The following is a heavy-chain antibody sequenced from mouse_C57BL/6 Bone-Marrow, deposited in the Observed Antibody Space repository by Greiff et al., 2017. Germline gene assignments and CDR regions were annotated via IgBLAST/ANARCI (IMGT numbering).Heavy chain of an antibody. V-gene: IGHV1-26*01. D-gene: IGHD1-1*01. CDR3: ARGYYGSSSWFAY. CDR1: GYTFTDYY. Sequence: EVQLQQSGPELVKPGASVKISCKASGYTFTDYYMNWVKQSHGKSLEWIGDINPNNGGTSYNQKFKGKATLTVDKSSSKAYMELRSLTSEDSAVYYCARGYYGSSSWFAYWGQGTLVTVSA. J-gene: IGHJ3*01. CDR2: INPNNGGT.